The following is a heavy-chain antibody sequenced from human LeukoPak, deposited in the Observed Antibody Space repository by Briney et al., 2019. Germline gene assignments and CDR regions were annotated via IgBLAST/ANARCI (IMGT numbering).Heavy chain of an antibody. CDR2: ISAGGST. CDR3: ASGGVITFGGVIVIGWFDP. D-gene: IGHD3-16*02. V-gene: IGHV3-23*01. J-gene: IGHJ5*02. Sequence: GGSLRLSCAVSGITFSNYAMSWVRQAPGKGLEWVSAISAGGSTYYADSVKGRFTISRDNSRNTLSLQMSSLRAEDTAVYYCASGGVITFGGVIVIGWFDPWGQGTLVTVSS. CDR1: GITFSNYA.